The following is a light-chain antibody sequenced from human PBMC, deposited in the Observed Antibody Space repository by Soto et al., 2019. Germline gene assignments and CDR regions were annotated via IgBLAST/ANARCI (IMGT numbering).Light chain of an antibody. CDR1: QSVSSN. CDR2: GAS. Sequence: EIVMTQSPATLSVSPGERATLSCRASQSVSSNLAWYQQKPSQAPRLLIYGASTRATGIPARFSGSGSGTEFTLTISSLQSEDFAVYYCQQYNNWPRPWTFDQGTKVEIK. J-gene: IGKJ1*01. V-gene: IGKV3-15*01. CDR3: QQYNNWPRPWT.